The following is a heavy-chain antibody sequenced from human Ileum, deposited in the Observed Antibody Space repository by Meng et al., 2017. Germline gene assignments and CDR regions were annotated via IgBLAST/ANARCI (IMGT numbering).Heavy chain of an antibody. Sequence: QLRLQESGPGLVKPSETLSLTCSVSSGSFTNNNYYWVWIRRPPGKGLEWIGRIYYGGSTYYNPSLKSRVTISVDTSTNQFSLKLISVTAADTAVYYCARRAHYGDPPRWGQGTLVTVSS. V-gene: IGHV4-39*01. J-gene: IGHJ4*02. CDR3: ARRAHYGDPPR. CDR2: IYYGGST. D-gene: IGHD4-17*01. CDR1: SGSFTNNNYY.